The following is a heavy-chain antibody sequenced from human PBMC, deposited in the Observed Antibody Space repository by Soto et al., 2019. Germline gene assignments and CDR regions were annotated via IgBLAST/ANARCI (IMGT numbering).Heavy chain of an antibody. J-gene: IGHJ4*02. Sequence: PXGPLRLSCSASGFTFSRHWMHWVRQAPGKGLSWVSHIGPDGSRTRDADSVMGRFIISRDNARKTLYLQMNSLRDDDTAVYYCVRDQNCAYDYWGPGILVTVYS. V-gene: IGHV3-74*01. CDR2: IGPDGSRT. CDR3: VRDQNCAYDY. D-gene: IGHD1-1*01. CDR1: GFTFSRHW.